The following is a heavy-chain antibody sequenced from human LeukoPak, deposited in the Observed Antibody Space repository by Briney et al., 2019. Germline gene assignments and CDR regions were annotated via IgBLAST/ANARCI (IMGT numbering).Heavy chain of an antibody. CDR2: IWYDGSNK. J-gene: IGHJ4*02. CDR3: ARDAGDTAMVNYFDY. Sequence: GGSLRLSWAASGFTFSSYGMHWVRQAPGKGLEWVAVIWYDGSNKYYADSVKGRFTISRDNSKNTLYLQMNSLRAEDTAVYYCARDAGDTAMVNYFDYWGQGTLVTVSS. CDR1: GFTFSSYG. D-gene: IGHD5-18*01. V-gene: IGHV3-33*01.